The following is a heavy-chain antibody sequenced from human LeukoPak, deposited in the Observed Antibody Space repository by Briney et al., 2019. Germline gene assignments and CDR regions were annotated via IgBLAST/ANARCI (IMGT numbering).Heavy chain of an antibody. CDR1: GYPFSTYD. V-gene: IGHV1-8*01. CDR2: VNPKSGNT. D-gene: IGHD5-18*01. CDR3: ARENTAMLTWFDP. J-gene: IGHJ5*02. Sequence: AASVKVSCTASGYPFSTYDINWVRQATGQGLEWMGWVNPKSGNTAYAQKFQGRVTMATDTSTSTACMELRSLRSDDTAVYYCARENTAMLTWFDPWGQGTLVTVSS.